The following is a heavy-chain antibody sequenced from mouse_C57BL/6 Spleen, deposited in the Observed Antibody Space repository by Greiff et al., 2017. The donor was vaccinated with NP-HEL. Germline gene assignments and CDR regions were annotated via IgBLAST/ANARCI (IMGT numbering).Heavy chain of an antibody. Sequence: QVQLKQPGAELVKPGASVKLSCKASGYTFTSYWMHWVKQRPGQGLEWIGMIHPNSGSTNYNEKFKSKATLTVDKSSSTAYMQLSSLTSEDSAVYYGAREDYYGNPAWFAYWGQGTLVTVSA. V-gene: IGHV1-64*01. CDR1: GYTFTSYW. D-gene: IGHD2-1*01. CDR3: AREDYYGNPAWFAY. CDR2: IHPNSGST. J-gene: IGHJ3*01.